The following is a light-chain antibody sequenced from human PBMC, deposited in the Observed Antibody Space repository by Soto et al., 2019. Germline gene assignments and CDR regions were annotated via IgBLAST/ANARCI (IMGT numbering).Light chain of an antibody. CDR1: QGISSW. CDR2: TAS. V-gene: IGKV1-12*01. CDR3: QLHGSSPPKYT. Sequence: DIQMTQSPSSVSASVGDRVTITCRASQGISSWLAWYQQKPGKAPKFLLIHTASSLQSGVPSRFSGSGSGTDFTLTISSLQPEDFAVYYCQLHGSSPPKYTFGQGTKVEIK. J-gene: IGKJ2*01.